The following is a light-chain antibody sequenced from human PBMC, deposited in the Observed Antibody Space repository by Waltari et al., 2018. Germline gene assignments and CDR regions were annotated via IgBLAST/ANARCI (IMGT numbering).Light chain of an antibody. CDR2: EDN. CDR3: CTYVGRTTFHVT. J-gene: IGLJ2*01. Sequence: QSALTQPASVSGSPGQSITISCTGTISDVGTYNLVPWHQQHPGKAPKLIIYEDNKRPSGVSDRLSGSKSGNTASLTISGLQAEDEADYYCCTYVGRTTFHVTFGGGTKLTVL. V-gene: IGLV2-23*02. CDR1: ISDVGTYNL.